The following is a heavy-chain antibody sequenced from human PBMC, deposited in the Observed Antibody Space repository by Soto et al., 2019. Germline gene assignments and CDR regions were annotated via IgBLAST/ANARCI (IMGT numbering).Heavy chain of an antibody. CDR1: GFTFSSYS. J-gene: IGHJ4*02. V-gene: IGHV3-21*01. CDR2: ISGSSSNT. D-gene: IGHD6-19*01. Sequence: GGSLRLSCAASGFTFSSYSMNWVRQAPGKGLEWVSAISGSSSNTYYADSVKGRFTISRDNAKNSLYLQMNSLRAEDTAVYYCAREGRVGGIDYWGQGTPVTVSS. CDR3: AREGRVGGIDY.